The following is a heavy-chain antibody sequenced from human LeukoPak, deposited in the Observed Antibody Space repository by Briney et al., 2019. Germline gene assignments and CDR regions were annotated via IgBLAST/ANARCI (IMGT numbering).Heavy chain of an antibody. V-gene: IGHV3-23*01. CDR2: ISGSGGST. D-gene: IGHD3-10*01. CDR3: AKYGSGSYQPFDY. J-gene: IGHJ4*02. Sequence: GGSLRLSCAASGFTFSSYAMSWVRQAPGKGLEWVSAISGSGGSTYYADSVKGRFTIPRDNSKNTLYLQMNSLRAEDTAVYYCAKYGSGSYQPFDYWGQGTLVTVSS. CDR1: GFTFSSYA.